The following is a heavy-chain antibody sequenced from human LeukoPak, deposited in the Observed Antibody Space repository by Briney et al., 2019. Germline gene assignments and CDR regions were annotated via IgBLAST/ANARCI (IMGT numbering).Heavy chain of an antibody. J-gene: IGHJ5*02. V-gene: IGHV3-11*01. CDR3: ARGKNGGITIFGVVIDGEYNWFDP. D-gene: IGHD3-3*01. Sequence: PGGSLRLSCAASGFTFSDYYMSWIRQAPGKVLGWVSYISSSGSTIYYADSVKGRFTISRDNAKNSLYLQMNSLRAEDTAVYYCARGKNGGITIFGVVIDGEYNWFDPWGQGTLVTVSS. CDR2: ISSSGSTI. CDR1: GFTFSDYY.